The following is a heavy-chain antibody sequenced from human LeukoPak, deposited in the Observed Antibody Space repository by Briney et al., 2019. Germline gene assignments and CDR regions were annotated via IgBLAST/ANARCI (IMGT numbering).Heavy chain of an antibody. Sequence: ASVKVSCKASGYTFTGYYMHWVRQAPGQGLEWMGWINPNSGGTNYAQKFQGRVTMTRDTSISTAYMELSRLRSDDTAVYYCARIRSIAAAVNYYYYYMDVWGKGTTVTVSS. CDR3: ARIRSIAAAVNYYYYYMDV. J-gene: IGHJ6*03. CDR1: GYTFTGYY. CDR2: INPNSGGT. D-gene: IGHD6-13*01. V-gene: IGHV1-2*02.